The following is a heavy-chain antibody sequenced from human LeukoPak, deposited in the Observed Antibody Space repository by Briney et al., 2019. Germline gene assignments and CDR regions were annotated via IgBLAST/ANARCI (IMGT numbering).Heavy chain of an antibody. D-gene: IGHD2-2*01. Sequence: ASVKVSCKASGYTFTSYSISWVRQAPGQGLEWMGWISAYNGNTNYAQKLQGRVTMTTDTSTSTAYMELRSLRSDDTAVYYCARGFIVVVPAAMPPGMDVWGQGTTVTVSS. CDR1: GYTFTSYS. CDR2: ISAYNGNT. V-gene: IGHV1-18*04. J-gene: IGHJ6*02. CDR3: ARGFIVVVPAAMPPGMDV.